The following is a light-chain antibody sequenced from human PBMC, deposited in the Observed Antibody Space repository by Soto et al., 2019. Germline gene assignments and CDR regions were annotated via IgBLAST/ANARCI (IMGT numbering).Light chain of an antibody. Sequence: QSALTQPASVSGSPGQSITISCTGTGSDIGDYNYVSWYLQHPGKAPKLIIYEVDNRPSGVSNRFSGSKSGNTASLTISRLQAEDEADYYCSSYTSSSTLFGTGTKVTVL. J-gene: IGLJ1*01. CDR1: GSDIGDYNY. CDR2: EVD. V-gene: IGLV2-14*01. CDR3: SSYTSSSTL.